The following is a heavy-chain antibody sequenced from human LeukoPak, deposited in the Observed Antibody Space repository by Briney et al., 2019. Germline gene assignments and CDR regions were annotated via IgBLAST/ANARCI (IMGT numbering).Heavy chain of an antibody. Sequence: GGSLRLSCAASGFTFDDYAMHWVRQAPGKGLEWVSGISCSSGDIGYADSVKGRFTISRDNAKNSLYLQMNILRPEDTALYYCAKVTFPKGNGHGSSYDYWGQGTLVTVSS. CDR2: ISCSSGDI. J-gene: IGHJ4*02. D-gene: IGHD5-24*01. CDR1: GFTFDDYA. CDR3: AKVTFPKGNGHGSSYDY. V-gene: IGHV3-9*01.